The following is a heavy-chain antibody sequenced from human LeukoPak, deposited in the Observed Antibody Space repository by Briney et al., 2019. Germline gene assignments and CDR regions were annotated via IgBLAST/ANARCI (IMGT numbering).Heavy chain of an antibody. J-gene: IGHJ5*02. D-gene: IGHD3-10*01. CDR1: GGSISSGDYS. CDR3: ARHVAMVRGVGWFDP. V-gene: IGHV4-30-2*01. Sequence: SQTLSLTCAVSGGSISSGDYSWSWVRQPPGKGLEWIGYIYHTGGTFYNPSLKSRVTMSADRSKNQFSLKLSSVTAADTAVYYCARHVAMVRGVGWFDPWGQGTLVTVSS. CDR2: IYHTGGT.